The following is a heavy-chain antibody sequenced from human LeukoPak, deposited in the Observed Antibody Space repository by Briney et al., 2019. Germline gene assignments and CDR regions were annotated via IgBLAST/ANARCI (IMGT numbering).Heavy chain of an antibody. V-gene: IGHV3-23*01. Sequence: GGSLRLSCEASGFTFSSYALSWVRQAPGKGLDWVSGISAGGDRTYYADSVKGRFTISRDNAKNTLHLQMNSLRAEDTAVYYCAKFEYSTATQLYYFDCWGKGALVTVSS. CDR2: ISAGGDRT. J-gene: IGHJ4*02. D-gene: IGHD5-24*01. CDR1: GFTFSSYA. CDR3: AKFEYSTATQLYYFDC.